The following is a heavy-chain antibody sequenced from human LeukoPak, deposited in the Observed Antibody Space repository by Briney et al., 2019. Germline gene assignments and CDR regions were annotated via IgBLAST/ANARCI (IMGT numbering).Heavy chain of an antibody. J-gene: IGHJ4*02. Sequence: ASVKVSCKASGYTFTDYYMHWVRQAPGQGLEWMGWINPNSGGTNYAQKFQGRVTMTRDTSISTAYMELSRLRSDDTAVYYCARGKYSYGSFFDWGQGTLVTVSS. V-gene: IGHV1-2*02. CDR3: ARGKYSYGSFFD. D-gene: IGHD5-18*01. CDR1: GYTFTDYY. CDR2: INPNSGGT.